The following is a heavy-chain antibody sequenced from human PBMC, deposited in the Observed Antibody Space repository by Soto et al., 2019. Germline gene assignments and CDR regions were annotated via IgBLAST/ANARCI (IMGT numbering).Heavy chain of an antibody. Sequence: EVQLVESGGGLVQPGGSLRLSCAASGFTFSHYNMNWVRQAPGKGLEWVSYISSSSNTIYYADSVKGRFTISRDNAKNSLYLQMNSLRAEDTAVYYCARDRGTMIALWYYGMDVWGQGTTVTVSS. V-gene: IGHV3-48*01. D-gene: IGHD3-22*01. CDR1: GFTFSHYN. J-gene: IGHJ6*02. CDR2: ISSSSNTI. CDR3: ARDRGTMIALWYYGMDV.